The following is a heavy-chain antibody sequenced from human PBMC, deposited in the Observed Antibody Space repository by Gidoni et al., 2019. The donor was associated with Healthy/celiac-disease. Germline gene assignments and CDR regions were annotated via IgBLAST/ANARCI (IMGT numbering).Heavy chain of an antibody. CDR3: ARDSSSIAARPLYYGMDV. CDR1: RFILSSYS. J-gene: IGHJ6*02. D-gene: IGHD6-6*01. V-gene: IGHV3-21*01. CDR2: ISSSSSYI. Sequence: EVQLVESGGGLVKPGGSLRLSCSASRFILSSYSMNWVAQAPGKGLEWVSSISSSSSYIYYADSVKGRFTISRDNAKNSLYLQMNSLRAEDTAVYYCARDSSSIAARPLYYGMDVWGQGTTVTVSS.